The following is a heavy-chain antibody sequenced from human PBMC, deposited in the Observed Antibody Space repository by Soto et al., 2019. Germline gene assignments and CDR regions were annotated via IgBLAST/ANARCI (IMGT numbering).Heavy chain of an antibody. CDR1: GGPISSGDYY. V-gene: IGHV4-30-4*01. D-gene: IGHD5-18*01. CDR3: ARAASGYSYGDGYFDY. CDR2: IYYSGST. J-gene: IGHJ4*02. Sequence: QVQLQESGPGLVKPSQTLSLTCTVSGGPISSGDYYWSWIRQPPGKGLEWIGYIYYSGSTYYNPSLKSRVTISVDTSKNQFSLKLRSVTAADTAVYYCARAASGYSYGDGYFDYWGQGTLVTVSS.